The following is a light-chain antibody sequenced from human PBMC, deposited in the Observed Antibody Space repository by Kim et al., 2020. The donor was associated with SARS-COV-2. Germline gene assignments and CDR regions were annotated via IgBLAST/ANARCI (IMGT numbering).Light chain of an antibody. CDR1: TGAVTSGPD. Sequence: VKLHCGPGTGAVTSGPDACWFQQKPGQAPRTLIYHTSNKHYWTPGRFSGSLIGGKAVLTLSGAQPEDEADYYCFLYYSDYYSGVRVFGGGTQLTVL. J-gene: IGLJ2*01. CDR3: FLYYSDYYSGVRV. CDR2: HTS. V-gene: IGLV7-46*01.